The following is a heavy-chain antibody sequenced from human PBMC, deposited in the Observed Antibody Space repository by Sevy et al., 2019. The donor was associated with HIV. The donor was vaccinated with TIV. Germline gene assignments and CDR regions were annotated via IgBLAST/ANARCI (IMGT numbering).Heavy chain of an antibody. CDR3: ARRRGSDYSNYVTGFDP. V-gene: IGHV4-39*01. J-gene: IGHJ5*02. D-gene: IGHD4-4*01. CDR2: IYYSGST. Sequence: SDTLSLTCTVSGGSISSSSYYWGWIRQPPGKGLEWIGSIYYSGSTYYNPSLKSRVTISVDTSKNQFSLKLSSVTAADTAVYYCARRRGSDYSNYVTGFDPWGQRTLVTVSS. CDR1: GGSISSSSYY.